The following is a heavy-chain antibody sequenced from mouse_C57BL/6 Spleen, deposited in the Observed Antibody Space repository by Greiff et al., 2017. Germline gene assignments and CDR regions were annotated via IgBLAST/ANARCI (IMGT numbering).Heavy chain of an antibody. CDR2: ISSGGDYI. Sequence: EVQGVESGEGLVKPGGSLKLSCAASGFTFSSYAMSWVRQTPEKRLEWVAYISSGGDYIYYADTVKGRFTISRDNARNSLYLQMGSLKSEDTAMYYCTRGMGTGYFDDGGKGTTLTVPS. V-gene: IGHV5-9-1*02. CDR3: TRGMGTGYFDD. D-gene: IGHD2-3*01. CDR1: GFTFSSYA. J-gene: IGHJ2*01.